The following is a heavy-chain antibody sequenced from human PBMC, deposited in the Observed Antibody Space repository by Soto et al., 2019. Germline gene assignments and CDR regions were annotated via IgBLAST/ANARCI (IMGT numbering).Heavy chain of an antibody. D-gene: IGHD1-1*01. CDR2: INSDGSST. Sequence: GGSLRLSCAASGFTFNSYWMHWVRQAPGKGLVWVSHINSDGSSTNYADSVKGRFTISRDNAKNTLYLQMNSLRAEDTAVYYCARGGADRGNWPGFDYWSQGTLVT. CDR1: GFTFNSYW. J-gene: IGHJ4*02. CDR3: ARGGADRGNWPGFDY. V-gene: IGHV3-74*01.